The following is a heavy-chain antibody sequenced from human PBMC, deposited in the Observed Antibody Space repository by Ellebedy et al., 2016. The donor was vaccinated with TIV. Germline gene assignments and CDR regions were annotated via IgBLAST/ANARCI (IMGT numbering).Heavy chain of an antibody. Sequence: GGSLRLSCTASGFTFSTYAMSWVRQAPGKGPEWVSVITGSGAYTYFADSVKGRFIISRDNSKNTLYLQMNSLRAEDTAVYSCAHIEGDYSNFCWGQGTLVTVSS. CDR3: AHIEGDYSNFC. CDR1: GFTFSTYA. V-gene: IGHV3-23*01. CDR2: ITGSGAYT. D-gene: IGHD4-11*01. J-gene: IGHJ4*02.